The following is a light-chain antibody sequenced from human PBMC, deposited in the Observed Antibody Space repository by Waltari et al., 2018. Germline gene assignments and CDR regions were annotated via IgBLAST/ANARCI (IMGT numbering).Light chain of an antibody. J-gene: IGKJ1*01. Sequence: ATRMTQSPSSLSASTGDRVTIPCRASQGISSYLAWYQQKPGKAPKLLIYAASTLQSGVPSRFSGSGSGTDFTLTISCLQSEDFATYYCQQYYSYPWTFGQGTKVEIK. CDR1: QGISSY. V-gene: IGKV1-8*01. CDR2: AAS. CDR3: QQYYSYPWT.